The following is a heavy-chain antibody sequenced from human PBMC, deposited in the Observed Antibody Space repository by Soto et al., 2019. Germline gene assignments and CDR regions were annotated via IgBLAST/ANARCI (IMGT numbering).Heavy chain of an antibody. CDR1: GGTLSSFA. V-gene: IGHV1-69*01. Sequence: QVQLVQSGAEVKKPGSSVKVSCKASGGTLSSFAISWVRQAPGQGLEWIGGIIPLWGSTSYAQKFQGRVTITADESTNTAYMELNGLRSEDTAVYYCARDSSSWYFFDYWGQGILVTVSS. D-gene: IGHD6-13*01. CDR3: ARDSSSWYFFDY. CDR2: IIPLWGST. J-gene: IGHJ4*02.